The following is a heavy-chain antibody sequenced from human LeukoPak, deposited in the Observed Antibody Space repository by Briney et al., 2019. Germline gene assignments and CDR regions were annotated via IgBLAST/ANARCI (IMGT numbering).Heavy chain of an antibody. Sequence: ASVKVSCKASGYTFTSYDINWVRQATGQGLEWMGWMNPNSGNTGYAQKFQGRVTMTRNTSISTAYMELSSLRSEDTAVYYCARHIVVVTAIPAPDNWFDPWGQGTLVTVSS. CDR3: ARHIVVVTAIPAPDNWFDP. D-gene: IGHD2-21*02. CDR2: MNPNSGNT. V-gene: IGHV1-8*01. J-gene: IGHJ5*02. CDR1: GYTFTSYD.